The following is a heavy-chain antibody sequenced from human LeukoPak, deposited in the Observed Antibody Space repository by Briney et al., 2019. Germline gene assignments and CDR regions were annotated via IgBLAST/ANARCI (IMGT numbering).Heavy chain of an antibody. CDR1: GGTFGSYT. CDR2: IIPILGIA. Sequence: SVKVSCKASGGTFGSYTISWVRQAPGQGLEWMGRIIPILGIANYAQKFQGRVTFTADESTSTAYMELSSLRSEDTAVYYCARARGGWDNFDYWGQGTLVIVSS. CDR3: ARARGGWDNFDY. D-gene: IGHD6-19*01. V-gene: IGHV1-69*02. J-gene: IGHJ4*02.